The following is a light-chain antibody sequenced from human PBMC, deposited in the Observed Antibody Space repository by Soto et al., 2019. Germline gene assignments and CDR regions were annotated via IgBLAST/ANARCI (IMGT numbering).Light chain of an antibody. J-gene: IGKJ1*01. CDR3: QQYGTSPT. CDR2: GAS. V-gene: IGKV3-20*01. CDR1: QSVSSSY. Sequence: EIVLTQSPGTLSLSPGERATLSCRASQSVSSSYLAWYQQRPGQGPRLLIYGASSRATGIPDRFGASGSGTDFTLTITRLEPEDFAVYYCQQYGTSPTFGQWTKLEIK.